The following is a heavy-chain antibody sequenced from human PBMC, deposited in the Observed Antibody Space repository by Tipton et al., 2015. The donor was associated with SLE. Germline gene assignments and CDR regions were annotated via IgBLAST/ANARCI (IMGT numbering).Heavy chain of an antibody. D-gene: IGHD4-17*01. CDR2: IYNSGST. CDR1: AGSITGYY. V-gene: IGHV4-59*01. J-gene: IGHJ4*02. CDR3: ARHDYGDPFDY. Sequence: TLSLTCTVSAGSITGYYWSWIRQPPGKGLEWIGYIYNSGSTNYNPSLRSRVTISVDTSKNQFSLNLNSVTAADTAVYYCARHDYGDPFDYWGQGTLVTVSS.